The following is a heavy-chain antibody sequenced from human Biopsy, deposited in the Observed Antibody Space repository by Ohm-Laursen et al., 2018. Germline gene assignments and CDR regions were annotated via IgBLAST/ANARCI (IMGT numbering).Heavy chain of an antibody. D-gene: IGHD1-26*01. V-gene: IGHV4-61*01. Sequence: PSETLSLTCTVSGDSVSSGSFYWTWIRHPPGQGLEYIGYIYDRGSTANYNPSLESRVTMSVDMPKNQFSLKLSSVTAADTAVYYCARVGVGAPSIDYFDSWGQGALVTVSS. CDR2: IYDRGSTA. J-gene: IGHJ4*03. CDR3: ARVGVGAPSIDYFDS. CDR1: GDSVSSGSFY.